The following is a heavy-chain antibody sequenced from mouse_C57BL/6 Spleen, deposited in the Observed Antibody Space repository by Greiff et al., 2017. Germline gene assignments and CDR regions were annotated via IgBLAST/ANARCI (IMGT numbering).Heavy chain of an antibody. CDR3: ARSGVDYGSSPYAMDY. J-gene: IGHJ4*01. D-gene: IGHD1-1*01. CDR1: GYAFTNYL. Sequence: QVQLQQSGAELVRPGTSVKVSCKASGYAFTNYLIEWVKQRPGQGLEWIGVINPGSGGTNYNEKFKGKATLTADKSSSPAYMQLSSLTSEDSAVYFCARSGVDYGSSPYAMDYWGQGTSVTVSS. V-gene: IGHV1-54*01. CDR2: INPGSGGT.